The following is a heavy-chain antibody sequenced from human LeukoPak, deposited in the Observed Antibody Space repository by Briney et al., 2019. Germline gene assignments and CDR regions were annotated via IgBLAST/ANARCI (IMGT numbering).Heavy chain of an antibody. Sequence: GASVKVSCKASGYTFTGYYMHWVRQAPGQGLEWMGWINPNSGGTNYAQKFQGRVTMTRGTSISTAYMELSRLRSDDTAVYYCASAPPTVATPFDYWGQGTLVTVSS. J-gene: IGHJ4*02. CDR1: GYTFTGYY. CDR3: ASAPPTVATPFDY. D-gene: IGHD4-17*01. CDR2: INPNSGGT. V-gene: IGHV1-2*02.